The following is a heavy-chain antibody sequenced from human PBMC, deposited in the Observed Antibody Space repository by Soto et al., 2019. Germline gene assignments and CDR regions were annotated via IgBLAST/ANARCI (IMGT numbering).Heavy chain of an antibody. CDR3: AHRSGSNSWYDF. CDR2: IYWDDDK. D-gene: IGHD6-13*01. V-gene: IGHV2-5*02. Sequence: QITLKESGPTLVKPTQTLTLTCSFSGFSLSTSGVGVGWIRQPPGKALEWLALIYWDDDKRYSPSLKSRLTITKDTSKKNQLVLTMTNMDPVDTATYYRAHRSGSNSWYDFWGQGTLVTVSS. CDR1: GFSLSTSGVG. J-gene: IGHJ5*01.